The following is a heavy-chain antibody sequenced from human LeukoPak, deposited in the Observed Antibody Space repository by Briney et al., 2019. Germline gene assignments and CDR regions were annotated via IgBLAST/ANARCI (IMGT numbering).Heavy chain of an antibody. CDR3: ARGIAVAGTRGWFDP. V-gene: IGHV1-46*01. CDR2: INPSGGST. J-gene: IGHJ5*02. D-gene: IGHD6-19*01. CDR1: GYTFTSYY. Sequence: ASVKVSCKASGYTFTSYYMHWVRQAPGQGLEWMGIINPSGGSTSYAQKFQGRVTMTRDMSTSTVYMELSSLRSDDTAVYYCARGIAVAGTRGWFDPWGQGTLVTVSS.